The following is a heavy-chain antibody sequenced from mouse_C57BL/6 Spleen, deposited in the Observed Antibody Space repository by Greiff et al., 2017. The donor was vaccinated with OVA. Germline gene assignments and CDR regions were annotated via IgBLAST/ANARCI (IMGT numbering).Heavy chain of an antibody. CDR2: IYPGDGDT. CDR1: GYAFSSSW. CDR3: AGGYDWYFDV. D-gene: IGHD2-2*01. V-gene: IGHV1-82*01. Sequence: VQLQQSGPELVKPGASVKLSCKASGYAFSSSWMNWVKQRPGKGLEWIGRIYPGDGDTNYNGKFKGKATLTADKSSSTAYMQLSSLTSEDSAVYCCAGGYDWYFDVWGTGTTVTVSS. J-gene: IGHJ1*03.